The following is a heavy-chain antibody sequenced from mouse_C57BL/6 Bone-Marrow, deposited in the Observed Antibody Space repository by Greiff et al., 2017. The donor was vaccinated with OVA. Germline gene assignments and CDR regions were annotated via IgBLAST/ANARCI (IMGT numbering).Heavy chain of an antibody. J-gene: IGHJ4*01. Sequence: EVKLVESGGGLVQPGGSLKLSCAASGLTFSDFYMYWIRQTPEKRLEWVAYISNGGGSTYYPDTVKGRFTISRDNAKNTLYLQMSRLKSEDTAMYYCARVDAMDYWGQGTSVTVSS. CDR2: ISNGGGST. V-gene: IGHV5-12*01. CDR1: GLTFSDFY. CDR3: ARVDAMDY.